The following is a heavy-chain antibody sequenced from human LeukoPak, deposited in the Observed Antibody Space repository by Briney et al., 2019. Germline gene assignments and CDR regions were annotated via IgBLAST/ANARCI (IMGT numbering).Heavy chain of an antibody. CDR1: GFAFGTDW. J-gene: IGHJ4*02. V-gene: IGHV3-74*01. D-gene: IGHD1-26*01. CDR3: GGGGYLLDY. Sequence: PGGSLRLSCAASGFAFGTDWINWVHQAPGKGLVWVSRINSDGSTTRYADSVKGRFTISRDNAKNTVYLQMNSLRAEDTAVYFCGGGGYLLDYWGQGTLVTVSS. CDR2: INSDGSTT.